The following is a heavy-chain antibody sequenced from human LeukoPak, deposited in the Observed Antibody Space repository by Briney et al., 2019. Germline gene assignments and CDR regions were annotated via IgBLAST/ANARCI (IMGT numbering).Heavy chain of an antibody. V-gene: IGHV1-2*02. Sequence: ASVKVSCKASGYSFTDYYINWVRQAPGQGLEWMGWINPNSGGTNYAQKFQGRVTMTRDTSISTAYMELSGLRSDDTAVYYCARDNEEGGTSYDPAPYNWFDPWGQGTLVTVSS. D-gene: IGHD2-15*01. CDR3: ARDNEEGGTSYDPAPYNWFDP. CDR2: INPNSGGT. CDR1: GYSFTDYY. J-gene: IGHJ5*02.